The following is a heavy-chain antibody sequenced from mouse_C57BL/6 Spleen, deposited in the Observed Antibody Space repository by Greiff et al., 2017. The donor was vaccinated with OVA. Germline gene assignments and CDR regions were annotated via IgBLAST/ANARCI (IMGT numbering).Heavy chain of an antibody. Sequence: VQLQQSGPELVKPGASVKIPCKASGYTFTDYNMDWVKQSHGKSLEWIGDINPNNGGTIYNQKFKGKATLTVDKSSNTAYMELRSLTSEDTAVYYCARTYYGSSYWYFDVWGTGTTVTVSS. D-gene: IGHD1-1*01. V-gene: IGHV1-18*01. J-gene: IGHJ1*03. CDR3: ARTYYGSSYWYFDV. CDR1: GYTFTDYN. CDR2: INPNNGGT.